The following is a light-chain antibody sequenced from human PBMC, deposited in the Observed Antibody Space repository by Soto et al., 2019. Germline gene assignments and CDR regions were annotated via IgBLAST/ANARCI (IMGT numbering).Light chain of an antibody. V-gene: IGLV2-14*01. CDR3: SSYTSSNTLV. Sequence: QSALTQPASVSGSPGQSITISCTGTSSDVGGYNYVSWYQQHPGKAPKLMIYEVSNRPSGVSIRFSGSKSGNTASLTISGLQAEDEADYSCSSYTSSNTLVFGGGTKVTVL. J-gene: IGLJ3*02. CDR1: SSDVGGYNY. CDR2: EVS.